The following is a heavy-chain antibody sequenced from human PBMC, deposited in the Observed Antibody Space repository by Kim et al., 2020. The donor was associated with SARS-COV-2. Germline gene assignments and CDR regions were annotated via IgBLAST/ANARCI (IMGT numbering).Heavy chain of an antibody. CDR1: GFTFYDYA. CDR2: ISRDGGST. Sequence: GGSLRLSCTTSGFTFYDYAIHWVRHVPGKGLEWVSLISRDGGSTYYADSVKGRFTISRDISKKSLYLQMDSLRAEDTALYYCAQGRRWLIINWGQGTQVTVSS. V-gene: IGHV3-43*02. J-gene: IGHJ4*02. D-gene: IGHD6-19*01. CDR3: AQGRRWLIIN.